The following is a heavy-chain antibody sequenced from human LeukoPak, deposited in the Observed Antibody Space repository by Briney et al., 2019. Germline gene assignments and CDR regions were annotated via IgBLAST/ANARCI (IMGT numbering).Heavy chain of an antibody. CDR1: GFTVSSHY. Sequence: PGGSLRLSCAASGFTVSSHYMSWVRQAPGKGLEWVSLISGSGGSTYYADSVKGRFTISRDNSKNTVYLQMNSLRAEDTAIYYCAYSSGWSRQIDYWGQGTLVTVSS. V-gene: IGHV3-23*01. CDR2: ISGSGGST. D-gene: IGHD6-19*01. CDR3: AYSSGWSRQIDY. J-gene: IGHJ4*02.